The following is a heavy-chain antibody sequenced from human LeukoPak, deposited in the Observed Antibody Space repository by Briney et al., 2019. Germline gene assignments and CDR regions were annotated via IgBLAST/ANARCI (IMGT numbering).Heavy chain of an antibody. CDR2: ISYDGSNK. Sequence: GGSLRLSCAASGFTFSSYAMHWVRQAPGKGLEWVAVISYDGSNKYYADSVKGRFTISRDSSKNTLYLQMNSLRAEDTAVYYCARGSSGYCANGVCSESRRGSSGIDYWGQGTLVTVSS. CDR3: ARGSSGYCANGVCSESRRGSSGIDY. V-gene: IGHV3-30*14. J-gene: IGHJ4*02. CDR1: GFTFSSYA. D-gene: IGHD2-8*01.